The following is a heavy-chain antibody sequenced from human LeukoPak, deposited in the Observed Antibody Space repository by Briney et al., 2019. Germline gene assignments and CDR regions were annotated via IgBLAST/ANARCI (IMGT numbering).Heavy chain of an antibody. CDR2: ISYDGSNK. D-gene: IGHD3-10*01. V-gene: IGHV3-30*18. CDR1: GFTFSNYA. J-gene: IGHJ5*02. CDR3: AKDRMVRGVSPTNWFDP. Sequence: PGASLRLSCAASGFTFSNYAMSWVRQAPGKGLEWVAVISYDGSNKYYADSVKGRFTISRDNSKNTLYLQMNSLRAEDTAVYYCAKDRMVRGVSPTNWFDPWGQGTLVTVSS.